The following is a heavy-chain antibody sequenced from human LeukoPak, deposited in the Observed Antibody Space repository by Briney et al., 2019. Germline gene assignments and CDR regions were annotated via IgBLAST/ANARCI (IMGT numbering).Heavy chain of an antibody. V-gene: IGHV3-23*01. CDR1: GFTFSSYG. J-gene: IGHJ4*02. CDR3: AKAFLDYDFWSGYYWYFDY. CDR2: ISGSGDST. Sequence: GGSLRLSCAASGFTFSSYGMHWVRQAPGKGLEWVSTISGSGDSTYYADSVKGRFTISRDNSKNTLYLQMNSLRAEDTAVYYCAKAFLDYDFWSGYYWYFDYWGQGTLVTVSS. D-gene: IGHD3-3*01.